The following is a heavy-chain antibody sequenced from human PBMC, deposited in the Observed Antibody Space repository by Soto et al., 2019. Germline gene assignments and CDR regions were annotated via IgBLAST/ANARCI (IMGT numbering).Heavy chain of an antibody. CDR2: IRYDGSKT. J-gene: IGHJ4*02. CDR1: GFIFSSYG. Sequence: QVQLVESGGGVVQPGGSLRLSCAPSGFIFSSYGMHWVRQAPGKGLEWVAVIRYDGSKTYYEDSVKGRFTISRDKSKNTLYLQMNSLSAEDTAVYYCARVKQGRGGYDSAFDYLGQGTRVTVAS. V-gene: IGHV3-33*01. CDR3: ARVKQGRGGYDSAFDY. D-gene: IGHD3-3*01.